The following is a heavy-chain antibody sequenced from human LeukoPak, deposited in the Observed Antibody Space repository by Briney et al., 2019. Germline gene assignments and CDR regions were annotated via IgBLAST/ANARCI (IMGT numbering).Heavy chain of an antibody. CDR3: ARDRAPDIVVVPAAKSIDY. V-gene: IGHV3-21*01. CDR2: ISSSSSYI. J-gene: IGHJ4*02. Sequence: GGSLRLSCAASGFTFSSYSMNWVRQAPGKGLEWVSSISSSSSYIYYADSVKGRFTISRDNAKNSLYLQMNSLRAEDTAVYYCARDRAPDIVVVPAAKSIDYWGQGTLVTVSS. D-gene: IGHD2-2*01. CDR1: GFTFSSYS.